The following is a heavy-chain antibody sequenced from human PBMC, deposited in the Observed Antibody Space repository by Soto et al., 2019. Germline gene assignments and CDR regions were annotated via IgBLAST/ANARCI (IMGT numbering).Heavy chain of an antibody. D-gene: IGHD1-26*01. CDR3: ARLTWDLLPDGFDI. V-gene: IGHV4-59*01. J-gene: IGHJ3*02. Sequence: SETLSLTCNVSGDSIGTYYWTWIRQPPGKGLEWIAYMYYRGSINYNPSLKSRVTISVDTSKNQFSLKLRSVTAADTAIYYCARLTWDLLPDGFDIWGQGTLVTVSS. CDR2: MYYRGSI. CDR1: GDSIGTYY.